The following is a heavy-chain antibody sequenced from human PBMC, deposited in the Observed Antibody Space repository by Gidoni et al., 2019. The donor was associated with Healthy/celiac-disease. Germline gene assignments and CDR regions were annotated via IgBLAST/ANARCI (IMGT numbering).Heavy chain of an antibody. CDR2: IYYSGST. CDR1: GGSISSSSYS. D-gene: IGHD3-22*01. CDR3: ARPQSSKGRSSGYSPPLD. J-gene: IGHJ4*02. V-gene: IGHV4-39*01. Sequence: QLQLQESGPGLVKPSETLSLTCTVSGGSISSSSYSWGWIRQPPGKGLEWIGSIYYSGSTYYNPSLKSRVTISVDTSKNQFSLKLSSVTAADTAVYYCARPQSSKGRSSGYSPPLDWGQGTLVTVSS.